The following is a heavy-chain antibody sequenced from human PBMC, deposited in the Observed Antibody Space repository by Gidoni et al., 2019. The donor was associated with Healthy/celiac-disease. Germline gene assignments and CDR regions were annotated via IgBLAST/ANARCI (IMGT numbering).Heavy chain of an antibody. D-gene: IGHD3-22*01. CDR2: IIPIFGTA. J-gene: IGHJ3*02. CDR1: GGTFTSYA. Sequence: QVQLVQSGAEVKKPGSSVKVSCKASGGTFTSYAISWVRQAPGQGLEWMGGIIPIFGTANYAQKFQGRVTITADESTSTAYMELSSLRSEDTAVYYCARENRTRITMIVVVTGAFDIWGQGTMVTVSS. V-gene: IGHV1-69*01. CDR3: ARENRTRITMIVVVTGAFDI.